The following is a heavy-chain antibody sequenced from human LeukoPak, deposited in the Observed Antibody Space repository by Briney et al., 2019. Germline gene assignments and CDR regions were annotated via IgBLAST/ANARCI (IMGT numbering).Heavy chain of an antibody. CDR1: GGSISSSNW. V-gene: IGHV4-4*02. CDR3: ARQIFGVVTGNWFDP. D-gene: IGHD3-3*01. J-gene: IGHJ5*02. Sequence: SETLSLTCAVSGGSISSSNWWSWVRQPPGKGLEWIGEIYHSGSTNYNPSLKSRVTMSLDKSKNQFSLKLSSVTAADTAVYYCARQIFGVVTGNWFDPWGQGTLVTVSS. CDR2: IYHSGST.